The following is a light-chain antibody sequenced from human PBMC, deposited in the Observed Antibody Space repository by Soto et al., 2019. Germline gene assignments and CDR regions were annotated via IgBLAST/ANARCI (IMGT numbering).Light chain of an antibody. CDR3: QSYASSLSGYVV. J-gene: IGLJ2*01. CDR1: SSNIGAGYD. CDR2: GNS. V-gene: IGLV1-40*01. Sequence: QAVLTQPPSVSGAPGQRVTISCTGSSSNIGAGYDVHWYQQLPGTAPKLLLYGNSNRPSGVTDRFSGSKSGTSASLAITGLQAEDEADYYCQSYASSLSGYVVFGGGAKLTVL.